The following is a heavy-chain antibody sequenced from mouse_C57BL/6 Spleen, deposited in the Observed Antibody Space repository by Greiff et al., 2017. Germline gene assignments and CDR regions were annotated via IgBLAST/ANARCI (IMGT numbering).Heavy chain of an antibody. CDR3: ARAPNYYGSSLYYFDY. J-gene: IGHJ2*01. CDR2: IDPSDSYT. V-gene: IGHV1-69*01. D-gene: IGHD1-1*01. CDR1: GYTFTSYW. Sequence: QVQLKQPGAELVMPGASVKLSCKASGYTFTSYWMHWVKQRPGQGLEWIGEIDPSDSYTNYNQKFKGKSTLTVDKSSSTAYMQLSSLTSEDSAVYYCARAPNYYGSSLYYFDYWGQGTTLTVSS.